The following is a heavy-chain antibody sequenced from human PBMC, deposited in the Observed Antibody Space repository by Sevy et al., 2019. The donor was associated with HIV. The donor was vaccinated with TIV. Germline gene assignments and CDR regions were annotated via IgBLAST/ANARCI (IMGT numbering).Heavy chain of an antibody. D-gene: IGHD2-15*01. Sequence: GGSLRLSCAASGFTFSDYWMTWVRQAPGKGLEWVANIKEDGSEKYYVDAVKGRFTVSRDNVKNSLYLQRNSLRVEERAVFYCARDRDCSGGRCYSGWFDPWGQGTLVTVSS. J-gene: IGHJ5*02. CDR2: IKEDGSEK. CDR3: ARDRDCSGGRCYSGWFDP. V-gene: IGHV3-7*01. CDR1: GFTFSDYW.